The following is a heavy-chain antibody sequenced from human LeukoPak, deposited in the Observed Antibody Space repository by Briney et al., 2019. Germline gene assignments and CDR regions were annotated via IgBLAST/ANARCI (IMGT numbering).Heavy chain of an antibody. V-gene: IGHV4-59*08. Sequence: SETLSLTCTVSGGSISSYYWSWIRQPPGKGLEWIGYIYYSGSTNYNPSLKSRLTISVDTSKNQFSLKLSSVTAADTAVYYCARLDYGDTHYYFDYWGQGTLVTVSS. J-gene: IGHJ4*02. CDR3: ARLDYGDTHYYFDY. CDR1: GGSISSYY. CDR2: IYYSGST. D-gene: IGHD4-17*01.